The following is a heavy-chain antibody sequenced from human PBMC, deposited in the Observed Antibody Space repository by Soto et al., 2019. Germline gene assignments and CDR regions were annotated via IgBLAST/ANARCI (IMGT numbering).Heavy chain of an antibody. CDR2: IIPIFGTA. D-gene: IGHD6-13*01. CDR3: ARDPIPSPYSSSWWITYGMDV. V-gene: IGHV1-69*13. Sequence: GASVKVSCKASGGTFSSYAISWVRQAPGQGLEWMGGIIPIFGTANYAQKFQGRVTITADESTSTAYMELSSLRSEDTAVYYCARDPIPSPYSSSWWITYGMDVWGQGTTVTVSS. CDR1: GGTFSSYA. J-gene: IGHJ6*02.